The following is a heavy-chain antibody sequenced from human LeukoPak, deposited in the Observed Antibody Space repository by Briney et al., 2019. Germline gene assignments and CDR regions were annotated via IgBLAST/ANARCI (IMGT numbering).Heavy chain of an antibody. D-gene: IGHD3-3*01. J-gene: IGHJ4*02. CDR2: IYYSGST. V-gene: IGHV4-39*01. CDR3: ASLYFWSGYYAFDY. CDR1: GGSIRSSSYY. Sequence: PSETLSLTCTVSGGSIRSSSYYWGWIRQPPGKGLEWIGSIYYSGSTYYNPSLKSRVTISVDTSKNQFSLKLSSVTAADTAVYYCASLYFWSGYYAFDYWGQGTLVTVSS.